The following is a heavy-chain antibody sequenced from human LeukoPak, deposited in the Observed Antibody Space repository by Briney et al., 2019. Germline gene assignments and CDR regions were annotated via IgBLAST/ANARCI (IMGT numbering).Heavy chain of an antibody. D-gene: IGHD2-15*01. V-gene: IGHV3-30*03. CDR1: GFTFSSYG. J-gene: IGHJ4*02. CDR3: ARDLHCSGGSCYSGLHY. Sequence: PERSLRLSCAASGFTFSSYGMHWVRQAPGKGLEWVSVISYDGSYKYYADSVKGRFTISRDNSKNTLYLQMNSLRPEDTAVYYCARDLHCSGGSCYSGLHYWGQGTLVTVSS. CDR2: ISYDGSYK.